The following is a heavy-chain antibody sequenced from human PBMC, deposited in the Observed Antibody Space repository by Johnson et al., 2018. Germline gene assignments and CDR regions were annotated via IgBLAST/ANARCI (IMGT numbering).Heavy chain of an antibody. CDR2: INHSGST. V-gene: IGHV4-34*01. CDR3: ARAGEENDAFDI. J-gene: IGHJ3*02. CDR1: GGSFSGYY. Sequence: QVQLQQWGAGLLKPSETLSLTCAVYGGSFSGYYWSWIRQPPGKGLEWIGEINHSGSTNYNPSLKSRVPIPVDTSKNQFSQKLSSVPAADTAVYYCARAGEENDAFDIWGQGTMVTVSS. D-gene: IGHD3-16*01.